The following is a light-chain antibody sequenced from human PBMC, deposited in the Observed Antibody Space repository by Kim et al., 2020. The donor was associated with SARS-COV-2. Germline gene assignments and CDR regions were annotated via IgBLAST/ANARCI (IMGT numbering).Light chain of an antibody. J-gene: IGLJ2*01. CDR3: MIWPRNAVL. CDR1: EYTHVGGIN. Sequence: CPGPEYTHVGGINRIWAQQRPGRPSKHCLYDFSETDKGQGSGVPSRFSGSKDASANTGILLITGLQSEDEADYYCMIWPRNAVLFGGGTQLTVL. V-gene: IGLV5-37*01. CDR2: DFSETDK.